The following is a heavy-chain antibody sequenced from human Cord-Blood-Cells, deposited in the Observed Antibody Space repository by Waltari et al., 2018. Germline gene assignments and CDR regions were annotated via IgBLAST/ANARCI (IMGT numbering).Heavy chain of an antibody. CDR1: GYSFTSYC. Sequence: EVQLVQSGAEVKKPGESLKISCKGSGYSFTSYCIGWVRQMPGKGLEWMGIIYPGDSDTRYSPSFQGQVTISADKSISTAYLQWSSLKASDTAMYYCARATYYDFWSGYYYFDYWGQGTLVTVSS. V-gene: IGHV5-51*01. D-gene: IGHD3-3*01. CDR3: ARATYYDFWSGYYYFDY. J-gene: IGHJ4*02. CDR2: IYPGDSDT.